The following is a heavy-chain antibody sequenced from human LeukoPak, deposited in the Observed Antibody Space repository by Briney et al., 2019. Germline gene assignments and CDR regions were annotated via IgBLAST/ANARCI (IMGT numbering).Heavy chain of an antibody. Sequence: ASVKLSCKTSGYTFTSYGMHWVRQAPGQSLEWMGWINGGNGNTKYSEKFQGRVTIIRDTSASTAYMELSSLRSEDTAVYYCARVPLHDDSGHYYPHWGQGTLVTVSS. V-gene: IGHV1-3*01. J-gene: IGHJ1*01. CDR2: INGGNGNT. D-gene: IGHD3-22*01. CDR3: ARVPLHDDSGHYYPH. CDR1: GYTFTSYG.